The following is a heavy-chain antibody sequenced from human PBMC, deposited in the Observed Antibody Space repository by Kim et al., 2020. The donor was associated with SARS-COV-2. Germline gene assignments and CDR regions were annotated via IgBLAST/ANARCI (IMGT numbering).Heavy chain of an antibody. V-gene: IGHV3-30*03. CDR1: GFSFGTSG. D-gene: IGHD2-15*01. CDR2: ISYDARRN. CDR3: VHSAGSREAAPEFDF. Sequence: GGSLRLSCAASGFSFGTSGMHWVRQTPGKGLQWVAAISYDARRNWYGDSVKGRFTISRANSKNTLFLQMNSLTVEDTAIYYCVHSAGSREAAPEFDFWGQGTLVTVSS. J-gene: IGHJ4*02.